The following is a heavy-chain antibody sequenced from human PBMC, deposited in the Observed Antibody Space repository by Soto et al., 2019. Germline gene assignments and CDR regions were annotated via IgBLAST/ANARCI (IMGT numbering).Heavy chain of an antibody. CDR3: ARAVEAYYYDSSGYYLSI. CDR1: GGTFSSYA. V-gene: IGHV1-69*13. CDR2: IIPIFGTA. J-gene: IGHJ4*02. Sequence: SVKVSCKASGGTFSSYAISWVRHAPGQGLEWMGGIIPIFGTANYAQKFQGRVTITADESTSTAYMELSSLRSEDTAVYYCARAVEAYYYDSSGYYLSIWGQGTLVTVSS. D-gene: IGHD3-22*01.